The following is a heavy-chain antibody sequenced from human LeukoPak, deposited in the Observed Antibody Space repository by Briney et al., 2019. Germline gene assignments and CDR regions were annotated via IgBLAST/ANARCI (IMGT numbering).Heavy chain of an antibody. CDR2: INHSGST. D-gene: IGHD5-24*01. CDR1: GGSFSGYY. J-gene: IGHJ4*02. Sequence: SETLSLTCAVYGGSFSGYYWSWIRQPPGKGLEWIGEINHSGSTNYSPSLKSRVTISVDTSKNQFSLKLSSVTAADTAVYYCARSEMATTSFDYWGQGTLVTVSS. V-gene: IGHV4-34*01. CDR3: ARSEMATTSFDY.